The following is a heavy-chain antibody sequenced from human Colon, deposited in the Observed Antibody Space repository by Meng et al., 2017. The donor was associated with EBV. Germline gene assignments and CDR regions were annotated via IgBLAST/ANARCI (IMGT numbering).Heavy chain of an antibody. Sequence: QVQLVQSGAEVKKPGASVNISCKASGYTFTSYAMHWVRQAPGQGLEWMGWINAGNGNTKYSQKFQGRVTIATDTSASTVYMELSSLRSEDTALYYCARGWSRDGYNTPDYWGQGTLVTASS. CDR2: INAGNGNT. CDR1: GYTFTSYA. V-gene: IGHV1-3*01. J-gene: IGHJ4*02. D-gene: IGHD5-24*01. CDR3: ARGWSRDGYNTPDY.